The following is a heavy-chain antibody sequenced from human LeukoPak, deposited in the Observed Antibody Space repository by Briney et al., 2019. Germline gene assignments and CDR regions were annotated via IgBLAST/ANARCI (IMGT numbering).Heavy chain of an antibody. CDR2: VYHSGST. Sequence: KPSETLSLTCAVSDYSISSGDYWSWIRQPPGKGLEWIGSVYHSGSTHYSPSLKSRVTISVDTSKNQFSLKLSSVTAADTAVYYCARNDSSGYFDYWGQGTLVTVSS. CDR3: ARNDSSGYFDY. D-gene: IGHD3-22*01. J-gene: IGHJ4*02. V-gene: IGHV4-38-2*01. CDR1: DYSISSGDY.